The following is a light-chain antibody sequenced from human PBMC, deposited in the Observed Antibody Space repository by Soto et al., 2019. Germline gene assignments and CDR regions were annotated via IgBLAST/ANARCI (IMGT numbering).Light chain of an antibody. Sequence: DIQMTHSPPSLAASVVDIVTVTGRASQRTSGWLAWYQQKTGKAPKLLIYKESSLESGVQSRFSGSGSETEFPLTISSLKPDDYATYYCKQYNSSYTCGQG. CDR2: KES. J-gene: IGKJ2*01. CDR1: QRTSGW. V-gene: IGKV1-5*03. CDR3: KQYNSSYT.